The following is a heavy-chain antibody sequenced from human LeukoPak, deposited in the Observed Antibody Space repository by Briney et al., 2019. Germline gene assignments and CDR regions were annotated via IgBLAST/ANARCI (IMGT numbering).Heavy chain of an antibody. J-gene: IGHJ4*02. Sequence: GGSLRLSCAATGFTFSSYAKSWVRQAPGKGLEWVSAISGSGGSTYYADSVRGRFTISRDNSKNTLYLQMNSLRAEDTAVYYCATTPTYYYGSGSPHYFDCWGQGTLVTVSS. CDR2: ISGSGGST. CDR3: ATTPTYYYGSGSPHYFDC. V-gene: IGHV3-23*01. CDR1: GFTFSSYA. D-gene: IGHD3-10*01.